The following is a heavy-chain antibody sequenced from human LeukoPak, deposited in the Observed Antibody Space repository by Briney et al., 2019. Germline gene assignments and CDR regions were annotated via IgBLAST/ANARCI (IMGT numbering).Heavy chain of an antibody. J-gene: IGHJ3*02. CDR3: ARPTMMDAFDI. CDR2: IIPIFGTT. V-gene: IGHV1-69*13. Sequence: ASVKVSCKASGYTFTSYGISWVRQAPGQGLEWMGGIIPIFGTTNYAQKFQGRVTITADDSTSTAYMDLSSLTSEDTAVYYCARPTMMDAFDIWGQGTMVTVSS. D-gene: IGHD3-22*01. CDR1: GYTFTSYG.